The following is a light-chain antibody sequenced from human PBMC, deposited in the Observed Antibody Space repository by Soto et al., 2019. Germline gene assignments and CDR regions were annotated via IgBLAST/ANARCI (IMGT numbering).Light chain of an antibody. CDR1: QSISSW. V-gene: IGKV1-5*01. J-gene: IGKJ1*01. Sequence: DIQMTQSPSTLSASVGDRVTITCRASQSISSWLAWYQQKPGKAPKLLIYDASSLESGVPSRFSGSGSGTEFTLTISSLQPDDFATYYCQQYKSHRRTFGQGTKVEIK. CDR3: QQYKSHRRT. CDR2: DAS.